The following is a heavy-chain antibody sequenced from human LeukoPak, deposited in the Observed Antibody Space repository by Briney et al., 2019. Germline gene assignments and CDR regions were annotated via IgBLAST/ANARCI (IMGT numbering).Heavy chain of an antibody. CDR2: LSSAGVTA. D-gene: IGHD2-2*01. V-gene: IGHV3-23*01. CDR1: GFTFSRHG. Sequence: GGSLRLSCAASGFTFSRHGMSWVRQAPGKVLEWVSRLSSAGVTAYYADSVKGRFTISRDNSKNTLYLQMNSLRAEDTAVYYCAKAPGVVPAASDYWGQGTLVTVSS. J-gene: IGHJ4*02. CDR3: AKAPGVVPAASDY.